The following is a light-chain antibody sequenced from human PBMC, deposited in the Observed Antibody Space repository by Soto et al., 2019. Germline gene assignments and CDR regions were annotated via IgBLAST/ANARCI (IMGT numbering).Light chain of an antibody. CDR1: SSDVGGYNY. CDR3: SSYAGSNNQV. V-gene: IGLV2-8*01. CDR2: EVS. Sequence: QSALTQPPSASGSHGQSVTISCTGTSSDVGGYNYVSWYQQHPGKAPKLMIYEVSKRPSGVPDRFSGSKSGNTASLTVSGLQAEHEADYYCSSYAGSNNQVFGTGTKLTVL. J-gene: IGLJ1*01.